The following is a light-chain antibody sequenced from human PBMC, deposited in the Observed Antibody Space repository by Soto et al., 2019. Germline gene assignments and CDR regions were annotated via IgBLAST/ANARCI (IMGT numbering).Light chain of an antibody. V-gene: IGLV1-36*01. CDR2: YDD. J-gene: IGLJ2*01. CDR3: AAWDDSLNGVL. CDR1: SSNIGNNA. Sequence: QSVLTQPPSVSDAPRQRVTISCSGSSSNIGNNAVSWYQQLPGKAPKLLIYYDDLLPSGVSDRFSGSKSGTSASLAISGLQSEDEAEYYCAAWDDSLNGVLFGGGTKLTVL.